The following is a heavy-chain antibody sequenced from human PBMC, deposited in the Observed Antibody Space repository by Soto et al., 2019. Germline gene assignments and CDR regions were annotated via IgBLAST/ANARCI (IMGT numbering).Heavy chain of an antibody. D-gene: IGHD2-21*02. Sequence: GGSLRLSCAAPGFTFSSYWMHWVRQAPGKGLVWVSRINSDGSSTSYADSVKGRFTISRDNAKNTLYLQMNSLRAEDTAVYYCARRAAYCGGDCYPYWGQGTLVTVS. V-gene: IGHV3-74*01. CDR2: INSDGSST. CDR1: GFTFSSYW. J-gene: IGHJ4*02. CDR3: ARRAAYCGGDCYPY.